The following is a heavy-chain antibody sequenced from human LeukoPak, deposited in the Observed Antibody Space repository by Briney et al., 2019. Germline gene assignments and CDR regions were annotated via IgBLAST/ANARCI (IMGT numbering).Heavy chain of an antibody. CDR1: GYTFTSYD. J-gene: IGHJ6*03. CDR3: ARVAVVPFNYYYYMDV. D-gene: IGHD2-2*01. CDR2: MNPNSGNT. Sequence: ASVKVSCKASGYTFTSYDINWVRQATGQGLEWMGWMNPNSGNTGYAQKFQGRVTMTRNTSISTAYMEQSSLRSEDTAVYYCARVAVVPFNYYYYMDVWGKGTTVTVSS. V-gene: IGHV1-8*01.